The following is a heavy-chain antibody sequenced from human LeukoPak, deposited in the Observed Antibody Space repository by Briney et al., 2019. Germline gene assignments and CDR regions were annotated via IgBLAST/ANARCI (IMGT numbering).Heavy chain of an antibody. CDR2: INPNSGGT. Sequence: ASVKVSCKASGYTFTGYYMHWVRQAPGQGLEWMGWINPNSGGTNYPQKFQGRVTMTRDTSISTAYMELSRLRSDDAAVYYCAAGGGYRLFDYWGQGTLVTVSS. D-gene: IGHD1-26*01. V-gene: IGHV1-2*02. CDR3: AAGGGYRLFDY. CDR1: GYTFTGYY. J-gene: IGHJ4*02.